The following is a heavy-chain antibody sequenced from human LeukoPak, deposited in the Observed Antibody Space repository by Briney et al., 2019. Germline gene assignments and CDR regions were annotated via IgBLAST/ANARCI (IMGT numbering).Heavy chain of an antibody. V-gene: IGHV4-39*01. CDR1: DGSISSSSYY. J-gene: IGHJ4*02. D-gene: IGHD3-10*01. CDR2: INHSGST. CDR3: ARHPYYYGSGSYSFSIDY. Sequence: SETLSLTCTVSDGSISSSSYYWGWIRQPPGKGLEWIGEINHSGSTNYNPSLKSRVTISVDTSKNQFSLKLSSVTAADTAVYYCARHPYYYGSGSYSFSIDYWGQGTLVTVSS.